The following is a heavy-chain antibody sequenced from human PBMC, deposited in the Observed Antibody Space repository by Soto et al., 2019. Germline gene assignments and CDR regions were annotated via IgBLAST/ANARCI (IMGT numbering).Heavy chain of an antibody. J-gene: IGHJ6*02. D-gene: IGHD4-17*01. CDR1: GGSISSGGYS. CDR3: ARAHYGDYGYGMDV. V-gene: IGHV4-30-2*01. Sequence: QLQLQESGSGLVKPSQTLSLTCAVSGGSISSGGYSWSWIRQPPGKGLEWIGYIFHSGSPYYNPSLKIRVTISVDRSKNQFSLKLSSVTAADTAVYYCARAHYGDYGYGMDVWGQGTTVTVSS. CDR2: IFHSGSP.